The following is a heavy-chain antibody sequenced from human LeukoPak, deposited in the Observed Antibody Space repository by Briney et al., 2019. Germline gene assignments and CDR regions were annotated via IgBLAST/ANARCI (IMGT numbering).Heavy chain of an antibody. Sequence: GGSLRLSCAASGFTFSSYSMNWIRQAPGKGLEWVSYISSSSSTIDYADSVKGRFTISRDNAKNSLYLQMNSLRAGDTAVYYCARATVTQTYYFDYWGQGTLVTVSS. D-gene: IGHD4-11*01. V-gene: IGHV3-48*01. CDR2: ISSSSSTI. CDR3: ARATVTQTYYFDY. J-gene: IGHJ4*02. CDR1: GFTFSSYS.